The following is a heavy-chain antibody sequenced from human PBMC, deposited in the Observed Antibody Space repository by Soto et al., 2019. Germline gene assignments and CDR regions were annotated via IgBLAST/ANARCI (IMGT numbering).Heavy chain of an antibody. Sequence: GGSLRLSCAASGFAFSSHPMSWVRQAPEKGLEWVAGISDGGDLTYNADSVRGRFTISRDNSRNTLYLQMNSLRAEDTAVYYCAGRVIGSSRAFDIWGRGTMVTVSS. D-gene: IGHD3-10*01. V-gene: IGHV3-23*01. CDR2: ISDGGDLT. J-gene: IGHJ3*02. CDR1: GFAFSSHP. CDR3: AGRVIGSSRAFDI.